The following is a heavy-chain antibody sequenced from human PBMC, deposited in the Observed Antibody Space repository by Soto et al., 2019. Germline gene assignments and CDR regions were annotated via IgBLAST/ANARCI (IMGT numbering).Heavy chain of an antibody. CDR2: IYSGGST. Sequence: EVQLVESGGGLVQPGGSLRLSCAASGFTVSSDYMTWVRQAPGKGLEWVSIIYSGGSTYYADSVKGRFTISSDSSKNTLYLQMNSLRVEDTAVYYCTRVRRGYSYVTGDYWGQGTLVTVSS. D-gene: IGHD5-18*01. CDR3: TRVRRGYSYVTGDY. CDR1: GFTVSSDY. J-gene: IGHJ4*02. V-gene: IGHV3-66*01.